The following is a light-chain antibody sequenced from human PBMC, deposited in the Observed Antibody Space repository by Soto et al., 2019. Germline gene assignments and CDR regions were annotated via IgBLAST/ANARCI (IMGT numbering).Light chain of an antibody. V-gene: IGLV2-14*01. CDR3: SSYRSSSTYV. CDR2: EVT. CDR1: SSDVGSYNY. Sequence: QSALTQPASVSGSLGQSITISCTGTSSDVGSYNYVSWHQQHPGQAPKLMIYEVTHRASGIPDRFSASKSGNTASLTISGLQAGDEADYYCSSYRSSSTYVFGTGTKLTVL. J-gene: IGLJ1*01.